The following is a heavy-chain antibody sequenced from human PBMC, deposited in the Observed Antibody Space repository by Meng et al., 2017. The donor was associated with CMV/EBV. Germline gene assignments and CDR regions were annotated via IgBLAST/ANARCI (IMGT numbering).Heavy chain of an antibody. CDR2: INCNDGAT. CDR1: GDTFTSCH. CDR3: ARELSYTSALDY. D-gene: IGHD2/OR15-2a*01. V-gene: IGHV1-46*01. Sequence: QVQLVQSGAEVKKPXXSVKGXCKASGDTFTSCHIHWVRQAPGQGLEWLGLINCNDGATSYAHKFQGRVSMTRDTSTRIVHMELSSLRSEDTALYYCARELSYTSALDYWGQGTMVTVSS. J-gene: IGHJ4*02.